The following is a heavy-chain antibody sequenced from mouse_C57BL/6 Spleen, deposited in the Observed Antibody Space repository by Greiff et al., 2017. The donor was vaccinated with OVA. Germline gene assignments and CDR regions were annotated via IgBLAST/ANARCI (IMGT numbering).Heavy chain of an antibody. CDR2: IWRGGST. CDR1: GFSLTSYG. Sequence: QVQLQQSGPGLVQPSQSLSITCTVSGFSLTSYGVHWVRQSPGKGLEWLGVIWRGGSTDYNAAFMSRLSITKDNSKSQVFFKMNSLQADDTAIYYCAKNRGGYDEYYFDYWGQGTTLTVSS. V-gene: IGHV2-5*01. CDR3: AKNRGGYDEYYFDY. D-gene: IGHD2-2*01. J-gene: IGHJ2*01.